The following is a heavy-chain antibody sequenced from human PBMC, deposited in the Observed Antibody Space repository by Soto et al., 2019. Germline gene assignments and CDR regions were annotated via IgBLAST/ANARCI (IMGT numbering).Heavy chain of an antibody. Sequence: EVPLVESGGGLVQPGGSLRLSCAASGFTVSNNYMNWVRQAPGKGLEWVSVIYIGGSTYYADSVKGRFTISRDNSKNTLSLQMNSLRAEDTAVYYCARDRSQAGMDVWGQGTTVTVSS. CDR2: IYIGGST. D-gene: IGHD1-26*01. CDR3: ARDRSQAGMDV. J-gene: IGHJ6*02. V-gene: IGHV3-66*01. CDR1: GFTVSNNY.